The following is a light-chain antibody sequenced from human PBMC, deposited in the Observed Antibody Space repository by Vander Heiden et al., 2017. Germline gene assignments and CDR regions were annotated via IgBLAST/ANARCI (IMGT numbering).Light chain of an antibody. Sequence: VMPHSPLPLPVTPGEQAPTPCRSSQSRLHSNGYNYLDWYLQKPGQSPQLLIYLGSNRASGVPDRFSGSGSGTDFTLKISRVEAEDVGVYYCMQALQTPRTFGQGTKLEIK. V-gene: IGKV2-28*01. CDR1: QSRLHSNGYNY. J-gene: IGKJ2*01. CDR2: LGS. CDR3: MQALQTPRT.